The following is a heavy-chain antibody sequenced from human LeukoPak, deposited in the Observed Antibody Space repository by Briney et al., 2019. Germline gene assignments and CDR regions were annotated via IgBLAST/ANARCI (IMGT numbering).Heavy chain of an antibody. CDR2: IYYSGST. V-gene: IGHV4-39*01. Sequence: ASQTLSLTCTVSGGSISSSSYYWGWIRQPPGKGLEWLGSIYYSGSTYYNPSLKSRVTISVDTSKNQFSLKLSSVTAADTAVYYCARGSFGEGDGFDIWGQGTMVTVSS. D-gene: IGHD3-10*01. CDR3: ARGSFGEGDGFDI. J-gene: IGHJ3*02. CDR1: GGSISSSSYY.